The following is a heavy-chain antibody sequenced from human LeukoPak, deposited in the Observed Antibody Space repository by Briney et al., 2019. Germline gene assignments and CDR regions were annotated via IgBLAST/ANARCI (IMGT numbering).Heavy chain of an antibody. CDR1: GGSISPYF. CDR2: ISYTGST. J-gene: IGHJ5*02. D-gene: IGHD3-10*01. CDR3: ARDDYRGVTNFDP. Sequence: SETLSLTCTVSGGSISPYFWSWMRQTPGKGLEWIGYISYTGSTNYNPAPKSRVTISVDTSKNQFSLQLTSVTAADTAVYYCARDDYRGVTNFDPWGQGTLVTVSS. V-gene: IGHV4-59*01.